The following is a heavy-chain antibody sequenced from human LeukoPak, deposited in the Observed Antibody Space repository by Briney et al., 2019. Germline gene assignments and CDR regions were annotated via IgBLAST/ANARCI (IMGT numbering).Heavy chain of an antibody. Sequence: GGSLRLSCAASGFTFSNYWMSWVRQAPGKGLECVANIKQDGSEKYYVDSVKGRFTISRDNVKNSLYLQMNSLRAEDTAVYYCASPAYGDYALFDYWGQGTLVTVSS. V-gene: IGHV3-7*01. J-gene: IGHJ4*02. D-gene: IGHD4-17*01. CDR2: IKQDGSEK. CDR3: ASPAYGDYALFDY. CDR1: GFTFSNYW.